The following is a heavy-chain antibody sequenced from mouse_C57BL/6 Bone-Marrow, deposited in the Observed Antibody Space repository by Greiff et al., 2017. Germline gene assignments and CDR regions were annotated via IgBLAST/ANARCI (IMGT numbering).Heavy chain of an antibody. D-gene: IGHD1-1*01. CDR2: IDPSDSYT. J-gene: IGHJ3*01. CDR3: ELRPWFAY. CDR1: GYTFTSYW. V-gene: IGHV1-59*01. Sequence: VQLQQPGAELVRPGTSVKLSCKASGYTFTSYWMHWVKQRPGQGLEWIGVIDPSDSYTNYNQKFKGKATLTVDTSSSTAYMQLSSLTSEDSAVYYCELRPWFAYWGQGTLVTVSA.